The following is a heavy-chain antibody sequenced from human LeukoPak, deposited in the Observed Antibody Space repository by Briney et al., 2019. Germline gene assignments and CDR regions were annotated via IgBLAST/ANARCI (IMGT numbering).Heavy chain of an antibody. V-gene: IGHV4-59*01. J-gene: IGHJ4*02. Sequence: SETLSLTCTVSGGSISPYYWSWIRQPPGKGLEWIGYIYYSGSTNYNPSLKSRVTISVDTSKNQFSLKLSSVTAADTAVYYCARGYFLYSTDLWGQGTLVTVSS. CDR3: ARGYFLYSTDL. CDR2: IYYSGST. CDR1: GGSISPYY. D-gene: IGHD3/OR15-3a*01.